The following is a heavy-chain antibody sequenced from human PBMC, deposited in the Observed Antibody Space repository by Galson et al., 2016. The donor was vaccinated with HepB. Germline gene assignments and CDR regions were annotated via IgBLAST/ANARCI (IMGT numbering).Heavy chain of an antibody. CDR3: AREAATTGYFFDY. D-gene: IGHD6-25*01. Sequence: QSGAEVKKPGESLRISCKGSGYSFTSYLISWVRRMPGKGLERMGRIESSDSYTNYSPSFQGHVTISADKYTSTAYLQWSSLRASDTAEYYCAREAATTGYFFDYWGQGTLVTVSS. V-gene: IGHV5-10-1*01. J-gene: IGHJ4*02. CDR1: GYSFTSYL. CDR2: IESSDSYT.